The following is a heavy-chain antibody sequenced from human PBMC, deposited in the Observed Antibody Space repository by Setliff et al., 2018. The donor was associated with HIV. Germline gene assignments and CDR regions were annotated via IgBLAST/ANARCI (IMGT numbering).Heavy chain of an antibody. Sequence: SETLSLTCTVSGGSISSHFWSWIRQPPGKGLEWIGSIYYSGSTNHNPSLKGRVTISVVTSKNQFSLKLSSVTAADTAVYYCARGTLYYDYVWGTPFPFDYWGQGTLVTVS. CDR3: ARGTLYYDYVWGTPFPFDY. CDR1: GGSISSHF. CDR2: IYYSGST. J-gene: IGHJ4*02. V-gene: IGHV4-59*11. D-gene: IGHD3-16*01.